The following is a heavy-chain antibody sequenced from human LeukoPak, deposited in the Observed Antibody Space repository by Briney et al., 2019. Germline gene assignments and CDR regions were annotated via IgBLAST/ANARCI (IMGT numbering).Heavy chain of an antibody. CDR1: GGSFGGYY. V-gene: IGHV4-34*01. D-gene: IGHD3-22*01. CDR3: ARGTYYYDSSGQGYFDY. Sequence: PSETPSLTCAVYGGSFGGYYWSWIRQPPGKGLEWIGEINHSGSTNYNPSLKSRVTISVDTSKNQFSLKLSSVTAADTAVYYCARGTYYYDSSGQGYFDYWGQGTLVTVSS. J-gene: IGHJ4*02. CDR2: INHSGST.